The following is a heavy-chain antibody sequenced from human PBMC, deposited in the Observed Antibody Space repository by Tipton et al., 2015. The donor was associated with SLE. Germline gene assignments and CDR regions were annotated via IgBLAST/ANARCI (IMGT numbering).Heavy chain of an antibody. D-gene: IGHD1-26*01. CDR1: GGSFSSYY. V-gene: IGHV4-34*01. CDR2: INHSGST. Sequence: GLVKPSETLSLTCAVYGGSFSSYYWSWIRQPPGKGLEWIGEINHSGSTNYNPSLKSRVTISVDTSKNQFSLKLSSVTAADTAVYYCARGGSYWAGYGMDVWGQGTTVTVSS. CDR3: ARGGSYWAGYGMDV. J-gene: IGHJ6*02.